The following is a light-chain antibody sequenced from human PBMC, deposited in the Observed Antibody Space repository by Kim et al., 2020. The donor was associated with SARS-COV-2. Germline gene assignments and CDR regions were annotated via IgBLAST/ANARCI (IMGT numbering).Light chain of an antibody. CDR3: SSYTSSSTVV. CDR2: DVS. J-gene: IGLJ2*01. CDR1: GSDVGGYTY. V-gene: IGLV2-14*03. Sequence: GQSFTISCTGTGSDVGGYTYVSWYQHHPGKAPKLIIYDVSNRPSGVSNRFSGSKSGNTASLTISGLQAEDEADYYCSSYTSSSTVVFGGGTQLTVL.